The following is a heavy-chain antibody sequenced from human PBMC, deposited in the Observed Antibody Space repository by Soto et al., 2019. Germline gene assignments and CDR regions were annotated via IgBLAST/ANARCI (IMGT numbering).Heavy chain of an antibody. CDR2: INSDGSST. CDR1: GFTFSSYW. D-gene: IGHD3-9*01. CDR3: ARFSLGQTTGYSQGAY. J-gene: IGHJ4*02. V-gene: IGHV3-74*01. Sequence: EVQLVESGGGLVQPGGSLRLSCAASGFTFSSYWMHRVRQAPGKGLVWVSRINSDGSSTSYADSVKGRFTIYRDNAKNTLYLQRNSLRAEYTAVYYRARFSLGQTTGYSQGAYWGQGTLVTVSS.